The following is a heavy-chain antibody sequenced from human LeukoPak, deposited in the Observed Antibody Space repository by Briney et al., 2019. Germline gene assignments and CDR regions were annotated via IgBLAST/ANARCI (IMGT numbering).Heavy chain of an antibody. CDR2: ISTTSTYI. V-gene: IGHV3-21*01. CDR3: ARSPQWLTNSYMDV. J-gene: IGHJ6*03. Sequence: GSLRLSCAASGFTFSSYNLNWVRRAPGKGLEWVSSISTTSTYIYYADSVKGRFTISRDNGKNSLYLQMSSLRAEDTAVYHCARSPQWLTNSYMDVWGKGTAVTVSS. CDR1: GFTFSSYN. D-gene: IGHD6-19*01.